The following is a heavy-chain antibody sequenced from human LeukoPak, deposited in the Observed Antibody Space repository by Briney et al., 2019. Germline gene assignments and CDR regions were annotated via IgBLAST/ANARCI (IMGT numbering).Heavy chain of an antibody. Sequence: PGGSLRLSCAASGFTFSSNGMNWVRQAPGRGLEWVANIKPDGSEKYYVDSVRGRFTISRDNPQNSLYLQMSSLRADDTAVYYCARDDGYRSYDYGGQGTLVTVSS. CDR2: IKPDGSEK. V-gene: IGHV3-7*01. CDR3: ARDDGYRSYDY. D-gene: IGHD5-24*01. CDR1: GFTFSSNG. J-gene: IGHJ4*02.